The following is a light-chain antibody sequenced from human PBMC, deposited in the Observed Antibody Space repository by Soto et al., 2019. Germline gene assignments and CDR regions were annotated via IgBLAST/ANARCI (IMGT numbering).Light chain of an antibody. J-gene: IGLJ2*01. CDR3: AAWDDSLNGVV. CDR1: SSNIGGNI. Sequence: QAVVTQPPSASGTPGQRVTISCSGSSSNIGGNIVNWYQQLPGTAPKLLIFGNDQRPSWVPDRFSGSKPGTSASLAISGLQSEDEANYYCAAWDDSLNGVVFGGGTKLTVL. V-gene: IGLV1-44*01. CDR2: GND.